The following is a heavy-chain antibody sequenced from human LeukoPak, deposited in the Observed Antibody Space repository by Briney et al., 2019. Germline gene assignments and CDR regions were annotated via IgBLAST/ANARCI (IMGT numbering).Heavy chain of an antibody. CDR2: IYTSGST. J-gene: IGHJ4*02. CDR3: ARDSGGYSSSLFDY. CDR1: GGSISSGDYY. V-gene: IGHV4-61*02. D-gene: IGHD6-13*01. Sequence: SETLSLICTVSGGSISSGDYYWSWIRQPAGKGLEWIGRIYTSGSTNYNPSLKSRVTISVDTSKNQFSLKLSSVTAADTAVYYCARDSGGYSSSLFDYWGQGTLVTVSS.